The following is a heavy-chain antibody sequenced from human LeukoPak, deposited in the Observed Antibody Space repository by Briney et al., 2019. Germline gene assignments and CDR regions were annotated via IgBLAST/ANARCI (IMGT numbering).Heavy chain of an antibody. V-gene: IGHV3-48*01. CDR3: AKGSIDWYYFDY. J-gene: IGHJ4*02. Sequence: GGSLRLSCAASGFTFSRNSMNWVRQAPGKGLEWVSYISTSSSSIYYADSVKGRFTISRDNSKNTVYLQMNSLRAEDTAVYYCAKGSIDWYYFDYWGQGTLVTVSS. D-gene: IGHD3-9*01. CDR1: GFTFSRNS. CDR2: ISTSSSSI.